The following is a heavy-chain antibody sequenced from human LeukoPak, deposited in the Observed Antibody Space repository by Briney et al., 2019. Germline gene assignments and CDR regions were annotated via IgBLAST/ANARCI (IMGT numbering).Heavy chain of an antibody. D-gene: IGHD3-22*01. V-gene: IGHV1-8*01. CDR3: ARQPTYYYDTIETSPFDD. Sequence: VQASCKASGYTFTSYYINWGRRATRERVEWLGWMNPNSGNTSYAQTFQGRVTMTRDTSISTAYMELSRLRSDDTAVYYCARQPTYYYDTIETSPFDDWGQGTLVTVSS. CDR1: GYTFTSYY. J-gene: IGHJ4*02. CDR2: MNPNSGNT.